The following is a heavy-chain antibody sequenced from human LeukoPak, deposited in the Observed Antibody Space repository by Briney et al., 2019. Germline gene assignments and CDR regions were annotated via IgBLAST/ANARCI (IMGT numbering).Heavy chain of an antibody. V-gene: IGHV3-21*01. CDR1: GFTFSSYS. Sequence: GGSLRLSFAASGFTFSSYSMNWVRQAPGKGLEWVSSISSSSSYIYYADSVKGRFTISRDNAKNSLYLQMNSLRAEDTAVYYCARDHEFYDFWSGYYYYMDVWGKGTTVTVSS. J-gene: IGHJ6*03. CDR3: ARDHEFYDFWSGYYYYMDV. CDR2: ISSSSSYI. D-gene: IGHD3-3*01.